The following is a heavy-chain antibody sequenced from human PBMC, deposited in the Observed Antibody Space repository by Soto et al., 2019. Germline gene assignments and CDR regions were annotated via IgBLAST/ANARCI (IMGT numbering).Heavy chain of an antibody. CDR1: GFTFNTYA. J-gene: IGHJ4*02. CDR2: ISYDGVTQ. D-gene: IGHD4-17*01. V-gene: IGHV3-30-3*01. CDR3: ARGVAILLRSQYSGGHEFFEY. Sequence: QVQLVEAGGGVVQPGRSLRLSCTASGFTFNTYATYWVRQAPGKGLDWVAAISYDGVTQYYADSVKGRFTISRDNSRNTLYLQMNSLGPEDTAVYYCARGVAILLRSQYSGGHEFFEYWGQGTLVTVSS.